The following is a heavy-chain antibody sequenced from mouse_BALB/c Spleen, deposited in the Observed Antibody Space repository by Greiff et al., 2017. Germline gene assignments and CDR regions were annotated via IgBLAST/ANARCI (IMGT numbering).Heavy chain of an antibody. CDR3: ARGVFDY. V-gene: IGHV5-6-5*01. J-gene: IGHJ2*01. CDR2: ISSGGST. CDR1: GFTFSSYA. Sequence: EVQLVESGGGLVKPGGSLKLSCAASGFTFSSYAMSWVRQTPEKRLEWVASISSGGSTYYPDSVRGRFTISRDNARNILYLQMSSLRSEDTAMYYCARGVFDYWGQGTTLTVSS.